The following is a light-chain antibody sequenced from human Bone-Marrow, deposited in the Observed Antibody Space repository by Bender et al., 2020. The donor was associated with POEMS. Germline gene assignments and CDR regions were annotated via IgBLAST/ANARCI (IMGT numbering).Light chain of an antibody. CDR1: NSDIGVYNY. J-gene: IGLJ1*01. CDR3: CSFTSSSSYV. CDR2: DVS. Sequence: QSALTQPASVSGSPGQSITISCTGTNSDIGVYNYVSWYQHHPGTAPKLMVYDVSSRPSGVSSRFSGSKSGNTASLTISGLQAEDEADYYCCSFTSSSSYVFGTGTKVTVL. V-gene: IGLV2-14*03.